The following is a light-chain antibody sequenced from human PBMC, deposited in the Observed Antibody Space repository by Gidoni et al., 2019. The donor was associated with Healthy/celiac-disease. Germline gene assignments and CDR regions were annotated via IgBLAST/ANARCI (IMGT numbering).Light chain of an antibody. CDR1: SRDVGGYNY. Sequence: QSALTQPASVSGSPGQSITISCTGTSRDVGGYNYVSWYQQHPGKAPKLMIYEVSNRPSGVSNRFSGSKSGNTASLTISGLQAEDEADYYCSSYTSSSTRVVFGGGTKLTVL. J-gene: IGLJ2*01. CDR2: EVS. V-gene: IGLV2-14*01. CDR3: SSYTSSSTRVV.